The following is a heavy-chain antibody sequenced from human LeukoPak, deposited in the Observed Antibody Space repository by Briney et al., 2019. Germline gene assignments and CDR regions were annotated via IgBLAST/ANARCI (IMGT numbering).Heavy chain of an antibody. Sequence: ASVKVSCKASGYTFTSYDINWVRQATGQGLEWMGWMNPNSGNTGYAQKLQGRVTMTRNTSISTAYMELSSLRSEDTAVYYCARGGRYSSSRGYYYYYYMDVWGKGTTVTVSS. J-gene: IGHJ6*03. CDR1: GYTFTSYD. CDR3: ARGGRYSSSRGYYYYYYMDV. D-gene: IGHD6-6*01. CDR2: MNPNSGNT. V-gene: IGHV1-8*01.